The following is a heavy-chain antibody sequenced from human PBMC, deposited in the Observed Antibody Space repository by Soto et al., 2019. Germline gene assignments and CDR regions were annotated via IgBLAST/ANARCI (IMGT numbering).Heavy chain of an antibody. D-gene: IGHD1-7*01. CDR3: ARYPTRYNWNYFYYYYGMDV. J-gene: IGHJ6*02. Sequence: EVQLVESGGGLVKPGGSLRLSCAASGFTFSSYSMNWVRQAPGKGLEWVSSISSSSSYIYYADSVKGRFTISRDNAKNSLYLQMNSLRAEDTAVYYCARYPTRYNWNYFYYYYGMDVWGQGTTVTVSS. V-gene: IGHV3-21*01. CDR2: ISSSSSYI. CDR1: GFTFSSYS.